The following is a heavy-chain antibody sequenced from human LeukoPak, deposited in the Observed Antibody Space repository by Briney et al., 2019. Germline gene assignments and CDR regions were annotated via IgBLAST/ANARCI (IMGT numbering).Heavy chain of an antibody. CDR2: ISGSGRTI. V-gene: IGHV3-48*04. CDR1: GITLSNYG. J-gene: IGHJ5*01. Sequence: GGSLRLSCAVSGITLSNYGMSWVRQAPGKGLEWVSYISGSGRTIYYADSVKGRFTISWDNAKNSVYLQMNRLRAEDTAVYYCARGVYGRFDSWGQGTLVTVSS. D-gene: IGHD2/OR15-2a*01. CDR3: ARGVYGRFDS.